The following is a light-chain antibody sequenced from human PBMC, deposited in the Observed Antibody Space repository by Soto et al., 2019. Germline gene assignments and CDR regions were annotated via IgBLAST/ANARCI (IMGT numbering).Light chain of an antibody. CDR1: SSNIGSNY. CDR2: RNN. J-gene: IGLJ2*01. CDR3: AAWGDSLSSPGRV. Sequence: QSVLTQPPSASGTPGQRVTISCSGSSSNIGSNYVYWYQQLPGTAPKLLIYRNNHRPSGVPNRFSGSTSCTAASLAISGLRSEDEADYYCAAWGDSLSSPGRVFGGGTQGTVI. V-gene: IGLV1-47*01.